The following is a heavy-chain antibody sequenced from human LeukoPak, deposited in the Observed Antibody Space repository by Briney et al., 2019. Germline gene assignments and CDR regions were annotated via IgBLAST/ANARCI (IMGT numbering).Heavy chain of an antibody. CDR3: ATLIVAARNWFDP. J-gene: IGHJ5*02. V-gene: IGHV4-59*12. Sequence: SETLSLTCSVSGGSISSYYWSWIRQPPGKGLEWIGYMYYSGSTNYNPSLKSRVTMSVDTSKNQFSLKLNSVTAADTAVYYCATLIVAARNWFDPWGQGTLVTVSS. D-gene: IGHD5-12*01. CDR2: MYYSGST. CDR1: GGSISSYY.